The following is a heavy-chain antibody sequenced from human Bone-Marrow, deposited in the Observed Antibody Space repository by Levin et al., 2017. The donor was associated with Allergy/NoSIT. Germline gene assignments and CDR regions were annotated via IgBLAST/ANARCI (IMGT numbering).Heavy chain of an antibody. J-gene: IGHJ4*02. CDR2: ISYDGSNK. Sequence: PGESLKISCAASGFTFSSYGMHWVRQAPGKGLEWVAVISYDGSNKYYADSVKGRFTISRDNSKNTLYLQMNSLRAEDTAVYYCAKEPWYQLLHYFDYWGQGTLVTVSS. D-gene: IGHD2-2*01. CDR3: AKEPWYQLLHYFDY. V-gene: IGHV3-30*18. CDR1: GFTFSSYG.